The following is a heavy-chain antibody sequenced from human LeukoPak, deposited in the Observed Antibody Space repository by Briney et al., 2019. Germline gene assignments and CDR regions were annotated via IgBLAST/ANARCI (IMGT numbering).Heavy chain of an antibody. CDR1: GGTFSSYA. D-gene: IGHD2-15*01. Sequence: SVKVSCKASGGTFSSYAISWVRQAPGQGLEWMGGIIPIFGTANYAQKFQGRVTITADESTSTAYMELSSLRSEDTAVYYCASVSSRSGPTRGVDYWAREPWSPSPQ. V-gene: IGHV1-69*13. CDR3: ASVSSRSGPTRGVDY. J-gene: IGHJ4*02. CDR2: IIPIFGTA.